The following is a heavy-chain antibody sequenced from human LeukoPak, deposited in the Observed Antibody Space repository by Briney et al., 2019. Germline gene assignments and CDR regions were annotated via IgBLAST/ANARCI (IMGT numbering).Heavy chain of an antibody. D-gene: IGHD3-22*01. CDR2: IYSGGST. CDR3: ACRYYYDSSGDFDY. J-gene: IGHJ4*02. V-gene: IGHV3-53*01. Sequence: GGSLRLSCAASGFTVSSNYMSWVRQAPGKGLEWVSVIYSGGSTYYADSVKGRFTISRDNSKNTLYPQMNSLGAEDTAVYYCACRYYYDSSGDFDYWGQGTLVTVSS. CDR1: GFTVSSNY.